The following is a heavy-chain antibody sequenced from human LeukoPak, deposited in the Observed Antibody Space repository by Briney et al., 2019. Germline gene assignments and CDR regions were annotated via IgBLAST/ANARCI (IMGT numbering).Heavy chain of an antibody. V-gene: IGHV4-59*08. CDR3: ARWVVWNYYYYYMDV. CDR1: GGSMSSYY. J-gene: IGHJ6*03. Sequence: SETLTLTCTVSGGSMSSYYWSWIRQPPGKGLEGIGYIYYSGSTNYNPSLKSRVTISVDTSKNQFSLKLSSVTAADTAVYYCARWVVWNYYYYYMDVWGKGTTVTVSS. D-gene: IGHD6-19*01. CDR2: IYYSGST.